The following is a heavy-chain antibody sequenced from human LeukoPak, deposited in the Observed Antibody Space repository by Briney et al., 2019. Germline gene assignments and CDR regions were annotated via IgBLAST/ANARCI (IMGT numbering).Heavy chain of an antibody. CDR3: ARDLPERWELDAFDI. CDR2: IYHSGST. V-gene: IGHV4-30-2*01. J-gene: IGHJ3*02. Sequence: PPETLSLTCTVSGGSISSGGYYWSWIRQPPGKGLEWIGYIYHSGSTYYNPSLKSRVTISVDRSKNQFSLKLSSVTAADTAVYYCARDLPERWELDAFDIWGQGTMVTVSS. D-gene: IGHD1-26*01. CDR1: GGSISSGGYY.